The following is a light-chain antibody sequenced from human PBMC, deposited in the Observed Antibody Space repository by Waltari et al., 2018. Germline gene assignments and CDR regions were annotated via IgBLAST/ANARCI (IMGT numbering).Light chain of an antibody. V-gene: IGLV1-44*01. Sequence: QSVLTQPPSASGTPGQRVTISCSGSTSKIGRNVVHWYQQFPGKAPKLLIYRSDQRPSGVPDRFSGSKSGTSASLAISGLQSEDEADYYCAAWDDSLHGHWVFGGGTKVTVL. J-gene: IGLJ3*02. CDR3: AAWDDSLHGHWV. CDR2: RSD. CDR1: TSKIGRNV.